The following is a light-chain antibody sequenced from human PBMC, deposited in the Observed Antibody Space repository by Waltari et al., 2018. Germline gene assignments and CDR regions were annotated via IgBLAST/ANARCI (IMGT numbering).Light chain of an antibody. CDR1: SSDVGVYNS. J-gene: IGLJ1*01. Sequence: QSALTQPRSVSGSPGQSVTISCTGTSSDVGVYNSVSWYQQHPGKAPKLMIYDVNKRPSGVPDRFSGSKSGNTASLTISGLQAEDEADYYCCSYAGTYTYVFGTGTKVTVL. CDR3: CSYAGTYTYV. V-gene: IGLV2-11*01. CDR2: DVN.